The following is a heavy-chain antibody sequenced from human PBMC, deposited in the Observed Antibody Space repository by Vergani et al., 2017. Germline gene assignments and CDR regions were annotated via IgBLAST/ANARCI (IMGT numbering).Heavy chain of an antibody. CDR2: ISWNSSAV. CDR3: TKGSGYYHDSDGHGYDPYTGFDL. Sequence: EVDLVESGGGLAKPGGSLRLSCEASGITFWKFGMHWVRQGPGKGLEWVSGISWNSSAVDYADSVRVRFTISRDNAKNSLFLEMNSLRFEDTDVYLCTKGSGYYHDSDGHGYDPYTGFDLWGQGTLVTVSS. V-gene: IGHV3-9*01. D-gene: IGHD3-3*01. J-gene: IGHJ3*01. CDR1: GITFWKFG.